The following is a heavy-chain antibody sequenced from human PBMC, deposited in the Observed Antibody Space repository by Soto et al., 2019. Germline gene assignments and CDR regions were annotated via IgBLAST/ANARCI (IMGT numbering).Heavy chain of an antibody. CDR3: ARVASSSWFVDY. CDR2: INHSGST. D-gene: IGHD6-13*01. Sequence: PSETLSLTCAVYGGSFSGYYWSWIRQPPGKGLEWIGEINHSGSTNYNPSLKSRVTISVDTSKNQFSLKLSSVTAADTAVYYCARVASSSWFVDYWGQGTLVTVS. CDR1: GGSFSGYY. V-gene: IGHV4-34*01. J-gene: IGHJ4*02.